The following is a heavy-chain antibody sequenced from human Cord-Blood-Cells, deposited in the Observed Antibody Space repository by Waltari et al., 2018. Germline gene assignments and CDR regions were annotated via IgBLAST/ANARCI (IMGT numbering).Heavy chain of an antibody. CDR2: IYYSGNT. Sequence: QVQLQESGPGLVKPSQTLSLTCPLPGGSISSGGYYLRRIRQHPGKGLEWIGYIYYSGNTYYTPSLKSRVTISVDTSKNQFSLKLSSVTAADTAVYYCAREGTDQLLFDYWGQGTLVTVSS. J-gene: IGHJ4*02. V-gene: IGHV4-31*03. D-gene: IGHD2-2*01. CDR1: GGSISSGGYY. CDR3: AREGTDQLLFDY.